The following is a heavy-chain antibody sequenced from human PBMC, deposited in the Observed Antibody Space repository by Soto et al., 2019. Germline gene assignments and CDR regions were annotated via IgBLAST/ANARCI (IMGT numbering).Heavy chain of an antibody. CDR3: ARVVAATEDAFDI. V-gene: IGHV3-30-3*01. D-gene: IGHD6-19*01. CDR2: ISYDGSNK. Sequence: GGSLRFSCAASGFTFSSYAMHWVRQAPGKGLEWVAVISYDGSNKYYADSVKGRFTISRDNSKNTLYLQMNSLRAEDTAVYYCARVVAATEDAFDIWGQGTMVTVSS. CDR1: GFTFSSYA. J-gene: IGHJ3*02.